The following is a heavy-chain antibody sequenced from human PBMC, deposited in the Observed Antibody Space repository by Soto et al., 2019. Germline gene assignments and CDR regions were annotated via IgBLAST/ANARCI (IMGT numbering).Heavy chain of an antibody. Sequence: EVQLVESGGGLVQPGGSLRLSCTASGFTFSNHWMHWVRQAPGKGLVWVSRINADGSYTTYADSVKGRFTISRDNAKNTLFLQINSLRAEDTAMYYCARDSSASLWGQGTLVTVSS. J-gene: IGHJ4*02. D-gene: IGHD6-19*01. CDR2: INADGSYT. CDR1: GFTFSNHW. CDR3: ARDSSASL. V-gene: IGHV3-74*01.